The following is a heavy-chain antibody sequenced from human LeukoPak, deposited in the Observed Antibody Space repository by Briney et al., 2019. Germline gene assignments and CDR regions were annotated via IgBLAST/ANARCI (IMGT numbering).Heavy chain of an antibody. CDR1: GFTFTDYY. CDR3: ASRQRDGPTQYVFDI. CDR2: INPNSGGT. Sequence: GASVKVSCKASGFTFTDYYLHWVRQAPGQGLEWMGWINPNSGGTNYAQKLEGRVTMTRDTSISTVYMDLSSLRSDDTAVYYCASRQRDGPTQYVFDIWGQGTMVTVSS. V-gene: IGHV1-2*02. J-gene: IGHJ3*02. D-gene: IGHD5-24*01.